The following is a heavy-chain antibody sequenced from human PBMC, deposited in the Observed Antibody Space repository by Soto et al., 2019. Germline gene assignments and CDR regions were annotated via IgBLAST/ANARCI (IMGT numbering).Heavy chain of an antibody. Sequence: EVQLVESGGGLVQPGGSLRLSCAASGFTFSSYWMTWVRQAPGKGLAWVAKIKQDGSEKYYVDSMKGRFTISRDNAKNSLYLQMNSLRAEDTAVYYCARDVSSLLGYYYGMDVWGQGTTVTVSS. CDR3: ARDVSSLLGYYYGMDV. CDR1: GFTFSSYW. V-gene: IGHV3-7*04. J-gene: IGHJ6*02. D-gene: IGHD2-15*01. CDR2: IKQDGSEK.